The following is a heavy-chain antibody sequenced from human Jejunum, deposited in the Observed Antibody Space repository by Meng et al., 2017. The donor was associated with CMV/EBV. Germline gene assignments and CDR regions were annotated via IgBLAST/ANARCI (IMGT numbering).Heavy chain of an antibody. D-gene: IGHD3-10*01. Sequence: FALNTRNQKWVHQAPGKGLEWVSSISFTTNYIYYADSVRGRFTISRDNTKNSLYLQMNSLRAEDTAVYYCARDNYRGSNGASGFDIWGQGTLVTVSS. CDR1: FALNTRN. CDR3: ARDNYRGSNGASGFDI. V-gene: IGHV3-21*01. CDR2: ISFTTNYI. J-gene: IGHJ3*02.